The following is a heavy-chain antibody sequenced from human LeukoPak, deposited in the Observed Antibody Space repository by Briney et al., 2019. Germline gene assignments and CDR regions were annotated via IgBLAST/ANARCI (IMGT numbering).Heavy chain of an antibody. V-gene: IGHV3-13*05. CDR1: GFTFSSYD. D-gene: IGHD2-15*01. J-gene: IGHJ6*04. CDR2: IGTAGDP. CDR3: ARGDCSGGSCYPFGYYYGMDV. Sequence: GGSLGLSCAASGFTFSSYDMHWVRQATGKGLEWVSAIGTAGDPYYPGSVKGRFTISRENAKNSLYLQMNSLRAGDTAVYYCARGDCSGGSCYPFGYYYGMDVWGKGTTVTVSS.